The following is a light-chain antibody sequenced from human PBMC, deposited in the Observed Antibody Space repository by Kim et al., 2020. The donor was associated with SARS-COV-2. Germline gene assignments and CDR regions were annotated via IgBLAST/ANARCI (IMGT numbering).Light chain of an antibody. Sequence: GQRVTISCSGSSSNIGTNTVNWYQQFPGTTPKLLIFRSNERPSGVPDRFSGSTSGTSASLAISGLQSEDEADYYCATWDDDLSAWVFGGGTKVTVL. CDR3: ATWDDDLSAWV. J-gene: IGLJ3*02. CDR1: SSNIGTNT. CDR2: RSN. V-gene: IGLV1-44*01.